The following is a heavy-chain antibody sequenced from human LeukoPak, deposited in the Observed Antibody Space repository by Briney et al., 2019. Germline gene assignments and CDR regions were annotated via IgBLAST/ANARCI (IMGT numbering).Heavy chain of an antibody. CDR2: IYTGGKT. J-gene: IGHJ6*02. CDR1: GFTVTSNY. D-gene: IGHD3-3*01. Sequence: GGSLRLSCAASGFTVTSNYMSWVRQAPGKGLECVSVIYTGGKTYYTDSVKGRFTISRDDSKNTVSLHLNSLRAEDTAVYYCARADFGGADYYYYGLDVWGQGTMVAVSS. CDR3: ARADFGGADYYYYGLDV. V-gene: IGHV3-66*01.